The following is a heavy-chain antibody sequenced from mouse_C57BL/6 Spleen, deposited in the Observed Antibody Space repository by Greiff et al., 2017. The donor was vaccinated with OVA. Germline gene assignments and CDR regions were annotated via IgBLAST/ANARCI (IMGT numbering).Heavy chain of an antibody. CDR2: IDPETGGT. Sequence: VQLQQSGAELVRPGASVTLSCKASGYTFTDYEMHWVKQTPVHGLEWIGAIDPETGGTAYNQKFKGKAILTADKSSSTAYMELRSLTSEDSAVYYCTISRAGAWFAHRGQGTLATVSA. CDR1: GYTFTDYE. V-gene: IGHV1-15*01. CDR3: TISRAGAWFAH. J-gene: IGHJ3*01. D-gene: IGHD3-3*01.